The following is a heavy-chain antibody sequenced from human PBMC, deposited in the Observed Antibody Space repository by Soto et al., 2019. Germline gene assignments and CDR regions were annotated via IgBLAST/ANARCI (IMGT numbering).Heavy chain of an antibody. Sequence: QVQLQESGPGLVKPSGTLSLTCAVSGGSISSSNWWSWVRQPPGKGLEWIGEIYHSGSTNYNPSLNSRVTISVDTSKNQFSLKLSSVTAADTAVYYCACLGYCISTSCYRSYWYFDLWGRGTLVTVSS. D-gene: IGHD2-2*01. J-gene: IGHJ2*01. CDR3: ACLGYCISTSCYRSYWYFDL. CDR2: IYHSGST. CDR1: GGSISSSNW. V-gene: IGHV4-4*02.